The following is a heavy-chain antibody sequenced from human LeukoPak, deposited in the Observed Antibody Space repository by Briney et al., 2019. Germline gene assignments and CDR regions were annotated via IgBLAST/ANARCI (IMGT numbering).Heavy chain of an antibody. CDR3: ASLGYSHHRYYFDY. Sequence: ASVKVSCKASGYTFTSYYMHWVRQAPGQGLEWMGIINPSGGSTNYAQKFQGRVTITADKSTSTAYMELSSLRSEDTAVYYCASLGYSHHRYYFDYWGQGTLVTVSS. CDR2: INPSGGST. CDR1: GYTFTSYY. J-gene: IGHJ4*02. D-gene: IGHD5-18*01. V-gene: IGHV1-46*01.